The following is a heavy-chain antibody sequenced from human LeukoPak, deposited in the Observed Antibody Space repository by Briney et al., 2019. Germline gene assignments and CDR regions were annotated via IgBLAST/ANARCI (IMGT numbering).Heavy chain of an antibody. D-gene: IGHD3-22*01. J-gene: IGHJ3*02. CDR1: GGSISSYY. V-gene: IGHV4-59*08. CDR3: ARLRNYYDSSGYYYRDAFDI. Sequence: PSETLSLTCTVSGGSISSYYWSWIRQPPGKGLEWIGYIYYSGSTYYNPSLKSRVTISVDTSKNQFSLKLSSVTAADTAVYYCARLRNYYDSSGYYYRDAFDIWGQGTMVTVSS. CDR2: IYYSGST.